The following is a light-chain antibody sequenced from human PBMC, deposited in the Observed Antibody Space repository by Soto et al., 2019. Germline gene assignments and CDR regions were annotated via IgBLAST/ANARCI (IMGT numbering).Light chain of an antibody. CDR1: QSVSSD. J-gene: IGKJ1*01. CDR3: QQKNTWPPKMA. Sequence: VVTQSPATLSVFPGETATLSCRASQSVSSDLAWYQQRPGQAPRLLIYGASTRATGIPARFRGSGSGTEFRLTISSLQSEFFATYYGQQKNTWPPKMACGRGTRVDIK. CDR2: GAS. V-gene: IGKV3-15*01.